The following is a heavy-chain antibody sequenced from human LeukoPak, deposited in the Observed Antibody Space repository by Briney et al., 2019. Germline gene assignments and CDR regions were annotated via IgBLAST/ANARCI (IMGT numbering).Heavy chain of an antibody. CDR3: ARRRGYSYGSILTPFDY. J-gene: IGHJ4*02. Sequence: GGSLRLSCAASGFTFDDYAMHWVRQAPGKGLEWVSGISWDSGSVDSADSVKGRFTISRDNARNSLYLQMNSLRAEDTALYYCARRRGYSYGSILTPFDYWGQGTLVTVSS. V-gene: IGHV3-9*01. CDR2: ISWDSGSV. D-gene: IGHD5-18*01. CDR1: GFTFDDYA.